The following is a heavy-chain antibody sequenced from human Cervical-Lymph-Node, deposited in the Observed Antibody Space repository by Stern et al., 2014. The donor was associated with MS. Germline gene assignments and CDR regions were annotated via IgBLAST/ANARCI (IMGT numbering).Heavy chain of an antibody. V-gene: IGHV3-30*18. CDR1: GFTFSSSG. D-gene: IGHD3-9*01. Sequence: QVQLVESGGGVVHPGRSLRLSCAASGFTFSSSGMHWVRQAPGKGLEWVAVISYDGSNKYYADSVKGRFTISRDNSKNTLYLQMNSLRAEDTAVYYCAKDRGPTYYDILTGYYRAEYFQHWGQGTLVTVSS. J-gene: IGHJ1*01. CDR2: ISYDGSNK. CDR3: AKDRGPTYYDILTGYYRAEYFQH.